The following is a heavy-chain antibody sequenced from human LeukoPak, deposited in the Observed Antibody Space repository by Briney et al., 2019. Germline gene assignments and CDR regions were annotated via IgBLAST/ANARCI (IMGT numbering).Heavy chain of an antibody. J-gene: IGHJ4*02. CDR3: ARARGITMVRDEYYFDY. V-gene: IGHV4-59*01. Sequence: PSETLSPTCTVSGGSISSYYWSWIRQPPGKGLEWIGYIYYSGSTNYNPSLKSRVTISVDTSKNQFSLKLSSVTAADTAVYYCARARGITMVRDEYYFDYWGQGTLVTVSS. D-gene: IGHD3-10*01. CDR2: IYYSGST. CDR1: GGSISSYY.